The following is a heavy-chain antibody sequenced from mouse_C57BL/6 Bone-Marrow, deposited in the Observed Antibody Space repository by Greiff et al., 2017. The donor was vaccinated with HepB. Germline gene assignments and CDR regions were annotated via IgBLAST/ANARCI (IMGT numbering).Heavy chain of an antibody. D-gene: IGHD2-12*01. J-gene: IGHJ3*01. V-gene: IGHV1-26*01. Sequence: LQQSGPELVKPGASVKISCKASGYTFTDYYMNWVKQSHGKSLEWIGDINPNNGGTSYNQKFKGKATLTVDKSSSTAYMELRSLTSEDSAVYYWARGYEPTTPFAYWGQGTLVTVSA. CDR1: GYTFTDYY. CDR2: INPNNGGT. CDR3: ARGYEPTTPFAY.